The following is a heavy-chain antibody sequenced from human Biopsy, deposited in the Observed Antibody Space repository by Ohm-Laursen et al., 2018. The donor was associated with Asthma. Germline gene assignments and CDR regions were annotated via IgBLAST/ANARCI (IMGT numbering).Heavy chain of an antibody. V-gene: IGHV1-3*01. J-gene: IGHJ3*02. Sequence: SVKVSCKASGYTFTSNAIHWMRQAPGQSLEWMAWLNPVNGNTKYSQQFQGRVTITRDTSASTAYMELSSLTSEDTAVYYCARDGGLTSYPGTFHIWGQGTTVTVSS. CDR1: GYTFTSNA. CDR2: LNPVNGNT. CDR3: ARDGGLTSYPGTFHI. D-gene: IGHD1-1*01.